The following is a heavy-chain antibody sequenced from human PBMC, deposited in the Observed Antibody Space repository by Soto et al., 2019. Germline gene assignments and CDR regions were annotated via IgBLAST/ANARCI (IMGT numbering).Heavy chain of an antibody. Sequence: SVKVSCKASGGTFSSYAISWVRQAPGQGLEWMGGIIPIFGTANYAQKFQGRVTITADESTSTAYMELSSLRSEDTAVYYCARGGRLMVHASLVTGYYLDVWGKGTTVTVSS. J-gene: IGHJ6*03. CDR2: IIPIFGTA. CDR3: ARGGRLMVHASLVTGYYLDV. D-gene: IGHD2-8*01. CDR1: GGTFSSYA. V-gene: IGHV1-69*13.